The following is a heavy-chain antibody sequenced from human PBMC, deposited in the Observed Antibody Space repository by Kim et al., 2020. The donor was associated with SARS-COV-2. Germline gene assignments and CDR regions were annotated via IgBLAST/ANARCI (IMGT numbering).Heavy chain of an antibody. V-gene: IGHV4-4*02. CDR2: INHSGST. Sequence: SETLSLTCAVSGGSISSSNWWSWVRQHPGKGLVGIGEINHSGSTNYNPSLNSRVTTIVDKTNNQLSLKLHSVAAAAAAVDYCARGQIGAEAGLLLTYY. D-gene: IGHD3-16*01. CDR3: ARGQIGAEAGLLLTYY. CDR1: GGSISSSNW. J-gene: IGHJ6*01.